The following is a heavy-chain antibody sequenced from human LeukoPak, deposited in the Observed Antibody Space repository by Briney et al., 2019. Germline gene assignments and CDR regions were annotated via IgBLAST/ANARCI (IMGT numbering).Heavy chain of an antibody. CDR2: IYSAGST. CDR1: GFSVRSYL. D-gene: IGHD3-22*01. J-gene: IGHJ4*02. CDR3: ARDGDDYHDSSGPHDY. V-gene: IGHV3-53*01. Sequence: GGSLRLSCAASGFSVRSYLMSWVRQAPGKGLEWVSVIYSAGSTYYADSVKGRFTISRDISKNTVYLQMNSLRDEDTAVYYCARDGDDYHDSSGPHDYWGQGTLVTVSS.